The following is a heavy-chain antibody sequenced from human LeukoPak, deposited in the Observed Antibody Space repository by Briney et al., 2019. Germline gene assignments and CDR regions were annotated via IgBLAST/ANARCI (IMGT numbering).Heavy chain of an antibody. CDR2: IYYSGST. J-gene: IGHJ6*02. D-gene: IGHD1-20*01. V-gene: IGHV4-59*08. Sequence: SETLSLTCTVSGGSVSSYYWSWIRQPPGKGLGWIGYIYYSGSTNYNPSLKSRVTISVDTSKNQFSLKLSSVTAADTAVYYCARASITGTGGFYYYYGMDVWGQGTTVTVSS. CDR3: ARASITGTGGFYYYYGMDV. CDR1: GGSVSSYY.